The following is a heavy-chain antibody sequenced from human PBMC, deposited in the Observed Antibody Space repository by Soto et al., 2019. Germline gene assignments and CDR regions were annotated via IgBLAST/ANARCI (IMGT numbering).Heavy chain of an antibody. CDR1: GGSISSGDYY. V-gene: IGHV4-30-4*01. J-gene: IGHJ4*02. D-gene: IGHD4-4*01. Sequence: QVQLQESGPGLVKPSQTLSLTCTVSGGSISSGDYYWTWIRQPPGKGLEWIGFIYNSRTTYNNPSLKSRVTISVDTSKNQFSLNLISVTAADTAVYYCARESVTTLTTGTLYYFDYWGQGTLVTVSS. CDR3: ARESVTTLTTGTLYYFDY. CDR2: IYNSRTT.